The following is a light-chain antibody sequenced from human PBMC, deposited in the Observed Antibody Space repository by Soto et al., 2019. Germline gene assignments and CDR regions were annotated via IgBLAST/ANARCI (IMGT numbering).Light chain of an antibody. V-gene: IGKV3-15*01. CDR1: QSAGSY. CDR3: QQYNGWPLT. J-gene: IGKJ4*01. CDR2: GAS. Sequence: EIVMTQSPVTLSVSPGERVTLSCRASQSAGSYLAWYQQKPGQAPRLVIYGASTRATGIPARFSGSGSGTEFTLTISSLQSEDFAVYYCQQYNGWPLTFGGGTKVETK.